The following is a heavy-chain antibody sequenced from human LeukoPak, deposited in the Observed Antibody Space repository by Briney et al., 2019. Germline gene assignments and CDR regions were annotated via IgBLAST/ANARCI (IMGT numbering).Heavy chain of an antibody. CDR2: INHSGST. J-gene: IGHJ6*03. V-gene: IGHV4-34*01. Sequence: SETLSLTCAVYGGSFSGYYWSWIRQPPGKGLEWIGEINHSGSTNYNPSLKSRVTISVDTSKNQFSLKLSSVTAADTAVYYCARSPYLWFGELLDNVPFYYYYMDVWGKGTTVTVSS. CDR1: GGSFSGYY. CDR3: ARSPYLWFGELLDNVPFYYYYMDV. D-gene: IGHD3-10*01.